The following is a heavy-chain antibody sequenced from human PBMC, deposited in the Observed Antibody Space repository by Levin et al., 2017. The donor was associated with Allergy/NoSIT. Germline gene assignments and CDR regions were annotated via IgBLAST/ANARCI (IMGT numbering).Heavy chain of an antibody. D-gene: IGHD5-12*01. CDR3: ARNKDSGYDQAALDY. Sequence: ASVKVSCKASGYTFTSYGISWVRQAPGQGLEWMGWISAYNGNTNYAQKLQGRVTMTTDTSTSTAYMELRSLRSDDTAVYYCARNKDSGYDQAALDYWGQGTLVTVSS. V-gene: IGHV1-18*01. CDR2: ISAYNGNT. CDR1: GYTFTSYG. J-gene: IGHJ4*02.